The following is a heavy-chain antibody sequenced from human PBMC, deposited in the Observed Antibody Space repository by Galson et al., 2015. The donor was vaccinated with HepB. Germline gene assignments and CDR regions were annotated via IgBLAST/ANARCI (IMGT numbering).Heavy chain of an antibody. D-gene: IGHD1-26*01. J-gene: IGHJ5*02. V-gene: IGHV3-30*03. CDR3: ARGNTGSSSRFDP. Sequence: SLRLSCAASGFTFSSYGMHWVRQAPGKGLEWVAVISYDGSNKYYADSVKGRFTISRDNSKNTLFLQMNGLRAEDTAVYYCARGNTGSSSRFDPWGQGTLVTVSS. CDR2: ISYDGSNK. CDR1: GFTFSSYG.